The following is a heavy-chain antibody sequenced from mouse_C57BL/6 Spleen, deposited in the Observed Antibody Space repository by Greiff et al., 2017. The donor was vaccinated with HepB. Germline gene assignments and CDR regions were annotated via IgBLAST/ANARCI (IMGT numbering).Heavy chain of an antibody. CDR1: GFTFSSYG. Sequence: EVNLVESGGDLVKPGGSLKLSCAASGFTFSSYGMSWVRQTPDKRLEWVATISSGGSYTYYPDSVKGRFTISRDNAKNTLYLQMSSLKSEDTAMYYCARRNYGSSYNYAMDYWGQGTSVTVSS. CDR3: ARRNYGSSYNYAMDY. V-gene: IGHV5-6*02. J-gene: IGHJ4*01. D-gene: IGHD1-1*01. CDR2: ISSGGSYT.